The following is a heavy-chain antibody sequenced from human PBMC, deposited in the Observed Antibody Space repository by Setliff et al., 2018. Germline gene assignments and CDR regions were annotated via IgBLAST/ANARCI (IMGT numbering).Heavy chain of an antibody. Sequence: LRLSCTASGLSYTNDWVSWVRQAPGKGLEWLASINPHGSEKYYADSVKGRFTISRDNAKNSLSLQMNNLRIEDTAVYYCFGAGTCSYWGQGTLVTVSS. J-gene: IGHJ4*02. CDR3: FGAGTCSY. D-gene: IGHD3-10*01. CDR2: INPHGSEK. V-gene: IGHV3-7*01. CDR1: GLSYTNDW.